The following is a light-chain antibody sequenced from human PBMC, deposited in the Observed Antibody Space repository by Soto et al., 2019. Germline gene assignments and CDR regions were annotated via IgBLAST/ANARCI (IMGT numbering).Light chain of an antibody. J-gene: IGLJ2*01. Sequence: QSVLTQPRSVSGSPGQSVTISCTGTSSDVGGYNYVSWYQQHPGKAPKLMIYDVSKRPSGVPDRFSGSKSGNTASLTISGLQAEDEADYYCCSYVGSYRVFGGGTKLTVL. V-gene: IGLV2-11*01. CDR3: CSYVGSYRV. CDR1: SSDVGGYNY. CDR2: DVS.